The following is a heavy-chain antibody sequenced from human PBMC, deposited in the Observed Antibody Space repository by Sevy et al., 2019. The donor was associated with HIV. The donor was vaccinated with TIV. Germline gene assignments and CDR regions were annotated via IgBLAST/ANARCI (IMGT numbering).Heavy chain of an antibody. D-gene: IGHD2-21*01. J-gene: IGHJ4*02. V-gene: IGHV4-4*02. CDR3: VRNGTYSLAE. CDR2: IYQGEMR. Sequence: SETLSLTCAVAGDSVSGNTGWSWVRQPPGKGLELIGQIYQGEMRVYNPALKSRLTMSGDKSHNAFSLNLNSVTAADAAVSYCVRNGTYSLAEWGQGILVTV. CDR1: GDSVSGNTG.